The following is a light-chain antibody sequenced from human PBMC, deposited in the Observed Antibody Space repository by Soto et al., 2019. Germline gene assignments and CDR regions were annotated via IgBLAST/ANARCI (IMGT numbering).Light chain of an antibody. V-gene: IGKV3-20*01. CDR2: RAS. CDR1: RSVSSNY. J-gene: IGKJ1*01. Sequence: EIVLTQSPGTLSLSPGERATLSCRASRSVSSNYLAWYQQKPGQTPKVLIYRASNRATGIPDRFSGSGSGTDFTLTISRLEPEDFAVYYCQQYGSSGTFGQGTKVDIK. CDR3: QQYGSSGT.